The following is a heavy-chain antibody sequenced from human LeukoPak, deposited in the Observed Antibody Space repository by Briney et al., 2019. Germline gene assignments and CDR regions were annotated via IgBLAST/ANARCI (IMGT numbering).Heavy chain of an antibody. CDR1: GFTFSSYA. V-gene: IGHV3-30-3*01. J-gene: IGHJ4*02. Sequence: GGSLRLSCAASGFTFSSYAMHWVRQAPGKGLEWVAVISYDGSNKYYADSVKGRFTISRDNSKNTLYLQMNSLKTEDTAVYHCNRWHISGVSYSNVWGQGTLVTASS. D-gene: IGHD2-15*01. CDR2: ISYDGSNK. CDR3: NRWHISGVSYSNV.